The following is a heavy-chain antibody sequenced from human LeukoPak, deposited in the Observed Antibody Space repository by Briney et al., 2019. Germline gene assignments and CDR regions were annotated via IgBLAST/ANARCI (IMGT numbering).Heavy chain of an antibody. J-gene: IGHJ6*03. V-gene: IGHV1-8*03. Sequence: ASVKLSCKASGYTFTSYDINWVRQATGQGLELMGCMNPNSGNTGYAQKFQGSVTITRNTSIRTAYMELSSLRSEDTAVYYSAKVPSTGTYYYIDVWDKGTTVTVSS. D-gene: IGHD1-1*01. CDR3: AKVPSTGTYYYIDV. CDR2: MNPNSGNT. CDR1: GYTFTSYD.